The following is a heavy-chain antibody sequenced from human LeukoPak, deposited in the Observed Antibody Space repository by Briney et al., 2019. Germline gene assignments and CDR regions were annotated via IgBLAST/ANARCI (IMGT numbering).Heavy chain of an antibody. D-gene: IGHD3/OR15-3a*01. V-gene: IGHV4-59*01. CDR1: GGSISSYY. J-gene: IGHJ5*02. CDR2: IYYSGST. Sequence: SETLSLTCTASGGSISSYYWSWIRQSPCKGLEWIGYIYYSGSTNYNPPLKSRVTISVDTFKNQFSLKLSSVTAADTAVYYCAKVGASDWTSWLDPWGQGTLVTVSS. CDR3: AKVGASDWTSWLDP.